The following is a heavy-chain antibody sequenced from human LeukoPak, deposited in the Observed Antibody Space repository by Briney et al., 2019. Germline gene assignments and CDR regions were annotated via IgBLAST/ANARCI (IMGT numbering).Heavy chain of an antibody. J-gene: IGHJ4*02. Sequence: GASVKVSCKVSGYTLTELSMHWVRQAPGKGLEWMGGFDPEDGEAIYAQKFQGRVTMTEDTSTDTAYMELSSLRSEDTAVYYCARQGGSGSPLLIWGQGTLVTVSS. D-gene: IGHD3-10*01. V-gene: IGHV1-24*01. CDR1: GYTLTELS. CDR3: ARQGGSGSPLLI. CDR2: FDPEDGEA.